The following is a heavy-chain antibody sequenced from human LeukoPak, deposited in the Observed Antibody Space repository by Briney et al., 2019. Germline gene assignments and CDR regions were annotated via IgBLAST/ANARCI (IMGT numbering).Heavy chain of an antibody. J-gene: IGHJ4*02. V-gene: IGHV3-9*01. Sequence: QPGRSLRLSCAASGFPFEVYTMHWVRPATGKGLEWGSSLTWNSGTVGYADSVRGRFTVSRDTAKKPLYLQMNSLRAEDTAVYYCAKDIGIVVVTTTITYFDYWGQGTLVTVSS. CDR3: AKDIGIVVVTTTITYFDY. D-gene: IGHD2-15*01. CDR2: LTWNSGTV. CDR1: GFPFEVYT.